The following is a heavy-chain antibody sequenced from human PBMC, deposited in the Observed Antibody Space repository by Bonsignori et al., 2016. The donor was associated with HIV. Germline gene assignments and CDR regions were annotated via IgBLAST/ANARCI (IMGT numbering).Heavy chain of an antibody. Sequence: RQAPGKGLEWVSYISSSGSTIYYADSVKGRFTISRDNAKNSLYLQMNSLRAEDTAVYYCARRRNYYYYYMDVWGQRDHGHRLL. V-gene: IGHV3-11*01. CDR3: ARRRNYYYYYMDV. J-gene: IGHJ6*03. CDR2: ISSSGSTI.